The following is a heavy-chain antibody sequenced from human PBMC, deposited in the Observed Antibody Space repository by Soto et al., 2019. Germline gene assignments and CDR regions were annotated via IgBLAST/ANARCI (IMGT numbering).Heavy chain of an antibody. CDR2: INWNSGSI. D-gene: IGHD6-13*01. J-gene: IGHJ1*01. Sequence: PGGSVRLSCAASGFTFDDYAMHWVRQVPAKGLARFSGINWNSGSIGYGDSVKGRFAISRDNAKNSLHLQMNSLSAEDTSFYYCVKDESINWYSGHFRHWGQGTLVTVSS. V-gene: IGHV3-9*01. CDR3: VKDESINWYSGHFRH. CDR1: GFTFDDYA.